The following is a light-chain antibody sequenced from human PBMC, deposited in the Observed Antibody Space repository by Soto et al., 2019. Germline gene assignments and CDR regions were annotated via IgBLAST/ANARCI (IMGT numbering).Light chain of an antibody. CDR2: DVS. CDR3: FSYTSSSTLYVV. Sequence: QSALTQPASVSGSPGQSITISCTGTSSDVGGYNYVSWYQQHPGKAPKLMIYDVSNRPSGVSNRFSGSKSGNTASLTISGLLAEDEADYYCFSYTSSSTLYVVFAGGTKLTVL. J-gene: IGLJ2*01. V-gene: IGLV2-14*01. CDR1: SSDVGGYNY.